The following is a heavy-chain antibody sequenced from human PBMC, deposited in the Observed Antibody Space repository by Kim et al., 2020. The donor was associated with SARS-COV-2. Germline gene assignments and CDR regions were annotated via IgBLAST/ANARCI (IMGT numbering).Heavy chain of an antibody. J-gene: IGHJ4*02. V-gene: IGHV3-53*01. CDR1: EFSVSTKT. CDR3: AGANYNNYWYKY. CDR2: IYRNGTT. D-gene: IGHD1-20*01. Sequence: GGSLRLSCAASEFSVSTKTMTWVRQAPGKGLEWVSIIYRNGTTYYADSVKGRFTTSRDTSKNTLYLQMDNLRADDTAVYYCAGANYNNYWYKYWGQGTLVTVTA.